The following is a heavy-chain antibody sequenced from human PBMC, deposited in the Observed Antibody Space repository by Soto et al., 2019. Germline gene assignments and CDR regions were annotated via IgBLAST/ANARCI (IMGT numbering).Heavy chain of an antibody. V-gene: IGHV2-5*01. J-gene: IGHJ5*02. D-gene: IGHD1-26*01. CDR2: IYWNDDK. CDR1: GFSLSTSGVG. CDR3: AHTYSGSLGGWFDP. Sequence: SGPTLVNPTQTLTLTCTFSGFSLSTSGVGVGWIRQPPGKALEWLALIYWNDDKRYSPSLKSRLTITKDTSKNRVVLTMTNMDPVDTATYYCAHTYSGSLGGWFDPWGQGTLVTVSS.